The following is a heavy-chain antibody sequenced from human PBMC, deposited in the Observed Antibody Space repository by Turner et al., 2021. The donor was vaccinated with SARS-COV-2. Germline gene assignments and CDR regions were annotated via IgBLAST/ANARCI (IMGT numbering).Heavy chain of an antibody. CDR2: MYYSGTT. J-gene: IGHJ4*02. CDR1: GGSISSYDYY. Sequence: QVQLEESGPGLVKPSETLSLTCISSGGSISSYDYYWDWIRQPPGMGLEWIGSMYYSGTTHYNPSLRGRVTISIDTSKNQFSLKVTSVTATDTAVYYCARRGDYWGQGMLVTVSS. D-gene: IGHD3-16*01. V-gene: IGHV4-39*01. CDR3: ARRGDY.